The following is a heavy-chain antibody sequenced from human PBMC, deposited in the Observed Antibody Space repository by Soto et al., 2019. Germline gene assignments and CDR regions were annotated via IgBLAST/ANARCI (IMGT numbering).Heavy chain of an antibody. CDR1: GFTFSSHW. Sequence: EVQLVESGGGLVQPGGSLRLSCAASGFTFSSHWMSWVRQAPGKGLEWVANIKQDGSEKYYVDSVKGRFTISRDNAKNSLYLQMNSLRAGDTLVYYCASAIGLGYWGQGTLVTVSS. CDR2: IKQDGSEK. CDR3: ASAIGLGY. V-gene: IGHV3-7*01. J-gene: IGHJ4*02.